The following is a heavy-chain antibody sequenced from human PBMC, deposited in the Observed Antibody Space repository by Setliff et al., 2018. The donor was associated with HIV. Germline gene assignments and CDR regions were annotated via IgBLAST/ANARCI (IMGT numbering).Heavy chain of an antibody. J-gene: IGHJ5*02. CDR2: IYYSGTA. CDR1: GGSLNDYY. V-gene: IGHV4-34*11. CDR3: ARAGDCTEASCPKARFDP. Sequence: SETLSLTCAVYGGSLNDYYWSWIRLPPGRGLEWIGYIYYSGTAYYKPSLRSRVTISVDTSMNQFSLNLNSVTAADTAVYYCARAGDCTEASCPKARFDPWGPGILVTVSS. D-gene: IGHD2-8*02.